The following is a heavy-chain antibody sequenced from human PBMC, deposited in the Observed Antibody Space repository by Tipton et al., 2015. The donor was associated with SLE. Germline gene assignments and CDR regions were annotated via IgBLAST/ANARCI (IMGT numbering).Heavy chain of an antibody. J-gene: IGHJ6*02. CDR1: GGSFSGYY. Sequence: TLSLTCAVYGGSFSGYYWSWIRQPPGKGLEWIGEINHSGSTNYNPSLKSRVTMSVDTSKNQFSLKLSSVTAADTAVYYCARGPGAAAILSYYYFYGMDVWGQGTTVTVSS. CDR2: INHSGST. CDR3: ARGPGAAAILSYYYFYGMDV. V-gene: IGHV4-34*01. D-gene: IGHD6-13*01.